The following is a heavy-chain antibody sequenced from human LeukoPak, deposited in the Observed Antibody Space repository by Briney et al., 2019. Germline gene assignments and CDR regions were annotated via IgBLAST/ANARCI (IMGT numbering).Heavy chain of an antibody. V-gene: IGHV4-30-2*01. CDR3: ARDQATGSSGYYGAFDI. Sequence: SQTLSLTCAVSGGSISSGGYSWSWIRQPPGKGLEWIGYIYHSGSTYYNPSLKSRVTISVDTSKNQFSLKLSSVTAADTAVYYCARDQATGSSGYYGAFDIWGQGTMVTVSS. J-gene: IGHJ3*02. CDR2: IYHSGST. D-gene: IGHD3-22*01. CDR1: GGSISSGGYS.